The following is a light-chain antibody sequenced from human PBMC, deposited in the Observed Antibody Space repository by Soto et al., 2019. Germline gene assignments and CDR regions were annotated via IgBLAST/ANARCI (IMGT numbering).Light chain of an antibody. CDR2: RNN. Sequence: QSVLTQPPSASGTPGQRVTISCSGSSSNIGSNYVIWYQQLPGTAPKLLMYRNNERPSGVPDRFSGSKSGTSASLAISGLRSEDEADYYCAAWDDSLSVVFGGGTKLTVL. CDR1: SSNIGSNY. V-gene: IGLV1-47*01. J-gene: IGLJ2*01. CDR3: AAWDDSLSVV.